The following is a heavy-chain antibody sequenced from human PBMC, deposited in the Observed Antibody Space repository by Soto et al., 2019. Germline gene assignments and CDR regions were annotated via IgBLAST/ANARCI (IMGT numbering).Heavy chain of an antibody. Sequence: EVQLVESGGGLVQPGGSLRLSCAASGFTFTSYWMHWVRQAPGKGLVWVSHIDSDGSRTTYADSVKGRFTISRDNSKNTLYLQINSRRAEDTGVYYCARVQGFALFGVPKSPPMDVGGRGTTVPVSS. CDR3: ARVQGFALFGVPKSPPMDV. CDR2: IDSDGSRT. CDR1: GFTFTSYW. J-gene: IGHJ6*03. D-gene: IGHD3-3*01. V-gene: IGHV3-74*03.